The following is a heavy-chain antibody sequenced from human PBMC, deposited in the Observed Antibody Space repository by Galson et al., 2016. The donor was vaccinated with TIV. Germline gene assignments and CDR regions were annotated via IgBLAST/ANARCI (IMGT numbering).Heavy chain of an antibody. CDR3: ARDRRFCGNECYLYYYYGMDV. CDR1: GFTVDSNY. J-gene: IGHJ6*02. CDR2: LYRSETS. Sequence: LRLSCAASGFTVDSNYMTWVRQAPGKGLEWVSILYRSETSYYADFVKGRFTISRDNSKNKLYLQMNSLRVEDTAIYYCARDRRFCGNECYLYYYYGMDVWGQGTTVTVSS. V-gene: IGHV3-66*03. D-gene: IGHD2-21*01.